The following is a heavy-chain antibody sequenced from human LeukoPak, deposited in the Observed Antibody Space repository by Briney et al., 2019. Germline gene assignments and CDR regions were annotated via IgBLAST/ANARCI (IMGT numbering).Heavy chain of an antibody. CDR1: GFTFSNFV. V-gene: IGHV3-74*01. J-gene: IGHJ4*02. CDR2: IPTDDNPT. D-gene: IGHD3-10*01. CDR3: ARAPMVRGVIIADY. Sequence: AGGSLRLSCAASGFTFSNFVMHWVRQAPGKGLVWVARIPTDDNPTNYADSVQGRFTISRDNAKNTLYLQMNSLRADDTAVYHCARAPMVRGVIIADYWGQGTLVTVSS.